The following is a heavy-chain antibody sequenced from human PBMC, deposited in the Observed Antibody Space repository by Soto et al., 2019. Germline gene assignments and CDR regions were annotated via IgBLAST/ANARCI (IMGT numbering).Heavy chain of an antibody. Sequence: ASVKVSCKASGYTFTSYAMHWVRQAPGQRLEWMGWINAGNGNTKYSQKFQGRVTMTRDASTSTVYMELSSLRSEDTAVYYCARVRTLYSGSYYYDYWGQGTLVTVSS. CDR3: ARVRTLYSGSYYYDY. CDR1: GYTFTSYA. V-gene: IGHV1-3*01. J-gene: IGHJ4*02. CDR2: INAGNGNT. D-gene: IGHD1-26*01.